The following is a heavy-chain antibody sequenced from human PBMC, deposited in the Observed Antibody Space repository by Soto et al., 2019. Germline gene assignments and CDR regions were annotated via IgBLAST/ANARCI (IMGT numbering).Heavy chain of an antibody. V-gene: IGHV4-59*01. D-gene: IGHD4-17*01. CDR3: ARVNYGDYYYGMVV. Sequence: PSETLSLTCTVSGGSINYSYWTWIRQPPGKGLEWIGYISYTGSANYNASLKSRLTISVDTSKNQFSLKLSSVTAADTALYYCARVNYGDYYYGMVVWGQGTTVTVSS. CDR1: GGSINYSY. CDR2: ISYTGSA. J-gene: IGHJ6*02.